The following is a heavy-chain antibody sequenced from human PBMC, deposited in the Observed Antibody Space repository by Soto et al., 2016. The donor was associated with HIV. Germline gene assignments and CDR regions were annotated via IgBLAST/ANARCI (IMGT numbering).Heavy chain of an antibody. Sequence: EVQLVESGGGLVQPGGSLKLSCEASGFTFSGSAIHWVRHAPGKGLEWLGRIRSKVNKYATSYAASLKGRFTISRDESKNMAYLQMKDLKTEDTALYYCARAGVAWFDSWGQGTLVTVSS. J-gene: IGHJ5*01. D-gene: IGHD2-15*01. CDR2: IRSKVNKYAT. CDR3: ARAGVAWFDS. CDR1: GFTFSGSA. V-gene: IGHV3-73*01.